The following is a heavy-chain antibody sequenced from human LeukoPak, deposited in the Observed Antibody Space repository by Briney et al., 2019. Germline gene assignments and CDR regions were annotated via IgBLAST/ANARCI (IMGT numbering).Heavy chain of an antibody. CDR1: GGSISSYY. J-gene: IGHJ5*02. D-gene: IGHD2-2*01. CDR2: IYYSGST. V-gene: IGHV4-59*12. Sequence: SETLSLTCTVSGGSISSYYWSWIRQPPGKGLEWIGSIYYSGSTYYNPSLKSRVTISVDTSKNQFSLKLSSVTAADTAVYFCAREEKTSFWFDPWGQGTLVTVSS. CDR3: AREEKTSFWFDP.